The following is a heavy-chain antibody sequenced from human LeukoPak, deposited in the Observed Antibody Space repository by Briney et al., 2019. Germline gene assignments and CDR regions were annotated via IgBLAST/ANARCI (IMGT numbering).Heavy chain of an antibody. V-gene: IGHV3-66*01. J-gene: IGHJ4*02. Sequence: GGSLRLSCAASGFTVSSNYMSWVRQAPGKGLEWVSVIYSGGSAYYADSVKGRFTISRDNSKNTLYLQMNSLRAEDTAVYYCARIGNSSSWYPGDYWGQGTLVTVSS. D-gene: IGHD6-13*01. CDR1: GFTVSSNY. CDR2: IYSGGSA. CDR3: ARIGNSSSWYPGDY.